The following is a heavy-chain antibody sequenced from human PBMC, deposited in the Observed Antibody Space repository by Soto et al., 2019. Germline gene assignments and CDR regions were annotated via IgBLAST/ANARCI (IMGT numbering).Heavy chain of an antibody. J-gene: IGHJ6*03. CDR3: ARSRPDYSNYGRKDYYYYYYMDV. Sequence: AGGSLRLSCAASGFTFSSYSMNWVRQAPGKGLEWVSSINSSSSYIYYADSVKGRFTISRDNAKNSLYLQMNSLRAEDTAVYYCARSRPDYSNYGRKDYYYYYYMDVWGKGTTVTVSS. CDR2: INSSSSYI. D-gene: IGHD4-4*01. CDR1: GFTFSSYS. V-gene: IGHV3-21*01.